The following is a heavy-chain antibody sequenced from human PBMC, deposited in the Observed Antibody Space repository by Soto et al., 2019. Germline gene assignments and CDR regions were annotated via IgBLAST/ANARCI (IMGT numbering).Heavy chain of an antibody. Sequence: SQPRSLTCAISGDSVSSNSVAWNWIRQSPSRGLEWLGRTYYRSKWYNDYAVSVKGRISINPDTSKNQFSLQLNSVTPEDTAVYYCARDRAGEYFQHWGLGTLVTVSS. CDR2: TYYRSKWYN. D-gene: IGHD6-13*01. V-gene: IGHV6-1*01. CDR1: GDSVSSNSVA. CDR3: ARDRAGEYFQH. J-gene: IGHJ1*01.